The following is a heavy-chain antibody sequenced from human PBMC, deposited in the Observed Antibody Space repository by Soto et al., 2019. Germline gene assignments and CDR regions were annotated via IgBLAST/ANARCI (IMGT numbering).Heavy chain of an antibody. Sequence: EVQLLESGGGLVQPGGSLRLSCVASGFIFSSYTMSWVRQAPGKGLEWVSVISGSGVNTYYADSVKGRFTISRDNSKNTLYLPMNGLRAEDTALYYCAQWSPIIYSGQGTLVTVSS. CDR2: ISGSGVNT. CDR1: GFIFSSYT. D-gene: IGHD3-3*01. CDR3: AQWSPIIY. J-gene: IGHJ4*02. V-gene: IGHV3-23*01.